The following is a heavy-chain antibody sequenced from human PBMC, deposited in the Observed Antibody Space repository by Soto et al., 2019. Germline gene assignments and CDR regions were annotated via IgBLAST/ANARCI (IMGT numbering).Heavy chain of an antibody. D-gene: IGHD3-3*01. V-gene: IGHV1-8*01. J-gene: IGHJ3*02. Sequence: ASVKVSCKASGYTFTSYDINWVRQATGQGLEWMGWMNPNSGNAGYAQKFQGRVTMTRNTSISTAYMELSSLRSEDTAVYYCARGAGYDFWSGYSSPPAFDIWGQGTMVTVSS. CDR1: GYTFTSYD. CDR2: MNPNSGNA. CDR3: ARGAGYDFWSGYSSPPAFDI.